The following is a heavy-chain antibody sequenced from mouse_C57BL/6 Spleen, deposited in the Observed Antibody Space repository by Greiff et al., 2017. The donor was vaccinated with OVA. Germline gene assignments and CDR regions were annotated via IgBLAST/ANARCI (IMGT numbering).Heavy chain of an antibody. CDR1: GYTFTDYE. Sequence: VQLQQSGAELVRPGASVTLSCKASGYTFTDYEMHWVKQTPVHGLEWIGAIDPETGGTAYTQKFKGKAILTADKSSSTAYMELRSLTSEDSAVYYCTRRLIDYWGQGTTLTVSS. CDR3: TRRLIDY. CDR2: IDPETGGT. J-gene: IGHJ2*01. V-gene: IGHV1-15*01.